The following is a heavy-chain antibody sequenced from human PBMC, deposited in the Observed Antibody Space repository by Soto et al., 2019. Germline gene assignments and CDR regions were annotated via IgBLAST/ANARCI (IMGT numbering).Heavy chain of an antibody. CDR3: TSHAYSSSSGRVDY. CDR1: VFTFSGSD. V-gene: IGHV3-73*01. CDR2: IRSKANSYAT. J-gene: IGHJ4*02. D-gene: IGHD6-6*01. Sequence: EVQLVESGGGLVQPGGSLKLSCAASVFTFSGSDMHWVRQASGKGLEWVGRIRSKANSYATAYAASVKGRFTISRDDSKNTAYLQMNSLKTEDTAMYYCTSHAYSSSSGRVDYWGQGTLVTVSS.